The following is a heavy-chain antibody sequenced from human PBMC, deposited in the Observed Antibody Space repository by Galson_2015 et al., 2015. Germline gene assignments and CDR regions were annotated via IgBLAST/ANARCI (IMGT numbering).Heavy chain of an antibody. CDR1: GFTFSNYG. Sequence: SLRLSCAASGFTFSNYGIHWVRQAPGEGLEWVAVISYDGSDKYYADSVKGRFTISRDNSKDTLYLHLNSLKTVDTAVYYCARGGYCSGGSCCRAAFDIWGQGTMVTVSS. V-gene: IGHV3-30*03. CDR3: ARGGYCSGGSCCRAAFDI. CDR2: ISYDGSDK. D-gene: IGHD2-15*01. J-gene: IGHJ3*02.